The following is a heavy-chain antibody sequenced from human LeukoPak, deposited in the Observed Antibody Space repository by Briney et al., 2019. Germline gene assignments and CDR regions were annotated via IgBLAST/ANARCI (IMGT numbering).Heavy chain of an antibody. J-gene: IGHJ5*02. D-gene: IGHD3-9*01. V-gene: IGHV4-31*03. CDR3: ARSPRRYDILTGYDSSNWFDP. Sequence: KPSETLSLTCTVSGGSISSGGYYWSWIRQHPGKGLEWIGYIYYSGSTYYNPSLKSRVAISVDTSKNQFSLKLSSVTAADTAVYYCARSPRRYDILTGYDSSNWFDPWGQGTLVTVSS. CDR2: IYYSGST. CDR1: GGSISSGGYY.